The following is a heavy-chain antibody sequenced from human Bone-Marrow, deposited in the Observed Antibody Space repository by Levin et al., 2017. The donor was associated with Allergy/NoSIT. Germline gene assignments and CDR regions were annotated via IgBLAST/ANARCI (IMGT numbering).Heavy chain of an antibody. CDR1: GSTFTSYD. CDR3: ARGGLLVPAASNWFDP. V-gene: IGHV1-8*01. D-gene: IGHD2-2*01. CDR2: MNPNSGNT. J-gene: IGHJ5*02. Sequence: GGSLRLSCKASGSTFTSYDINWVRQATGQGLEWMGWMNPNSGNTGYAQKFQGRVTMTRNTSISTAYMELSSLRSEDTAVYYCARGGLLVPAASNWFDPWGQGTLVTVSS.